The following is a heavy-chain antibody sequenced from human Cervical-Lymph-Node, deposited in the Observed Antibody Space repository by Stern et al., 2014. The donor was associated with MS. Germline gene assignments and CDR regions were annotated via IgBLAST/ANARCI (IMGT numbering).Heavy chain of an antibody. V-gene: IGHV1-69*01. D-gene: IGHD5/OR15-5a*01. Sequence: QMQLVQSGAEVKKPGSSVKVSCKASGGTFSSYVISWVRQAPGKGLEWMGGIIPIFGTADYAQKFQGRVTITAEDSTGTAYMELTSLRSEDTAVYYCARGSTIITDYFDYWGQGTLVTVSS. CDR2: IIPIFGTA. CDR1: GGTFSSYV. CDR3: ARGSTIITDYFDY. J-gene: IGHJ4*02.